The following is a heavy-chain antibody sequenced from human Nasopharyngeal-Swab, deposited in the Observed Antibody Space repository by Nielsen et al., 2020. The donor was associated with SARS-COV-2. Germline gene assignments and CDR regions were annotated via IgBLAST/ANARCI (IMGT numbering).Heavy chain of an antibody. CDR3: AKSSGIVVVPAAKWFDP. CDR1: GFTFSSYA. Sequence: GESLKISCAASGFTFSSYAMSWVRQAPGKRLEWVSAISGSGGSTYYADSVKGRFTISRDNSKNTLYLQMNSLRAEDTAVYYCAKSSGIVVVPAAKWFDPWGQGTLVTVSS. J-gene: IGHJ5*02. V-gene: IGHV3-23*01. D-gene: IGHD2-2*01. CDR2: ISGSGGST.